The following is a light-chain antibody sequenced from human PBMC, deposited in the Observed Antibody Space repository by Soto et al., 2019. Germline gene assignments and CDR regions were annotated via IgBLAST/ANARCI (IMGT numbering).Light chain of an antibody. J-gene: IGKJ3*01. V-gene: IGKV1-39*01. CDR3: QQSYSTLFP. Sequence: DIQMTQSPSSLSASVGDRVTITCRASQSISSYLNWYQQKPGKAPKLLIYAASSLQSGVPSRFSVSGSGTDFTLTISSLQPEDFATYYCQQSYSTLFPFGPGTKVDIK. CDR1: QSISSY. CDR2: AAS.